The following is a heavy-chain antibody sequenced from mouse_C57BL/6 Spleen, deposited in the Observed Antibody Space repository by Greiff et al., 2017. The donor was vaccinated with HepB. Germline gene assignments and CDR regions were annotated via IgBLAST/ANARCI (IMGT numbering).Heavy chain of an antibody. CDR3: ALSTRVTQAWFAY. CDR1: GYTFTSYW. Sequence: VQLQQSGAELVKPGASVKLSCKASGYTFTSYWMHWVKQRPGRGLEWIGRIDPNSGGAKYNEKFKSKATLTVDKPSSTAYMQLSSLTSEDSAVYYCALSTRVTQAWFAYWGQGTLVTVSA. D-gene: IGHD2-2*01. J-gene: IGHJ3*01. CDR2: IDPNSGGA. V-gene: IGHV1-72*01.